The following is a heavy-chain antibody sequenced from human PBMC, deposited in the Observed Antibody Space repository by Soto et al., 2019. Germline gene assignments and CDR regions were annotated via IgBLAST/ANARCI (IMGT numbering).Heavy chain of an antibody. CDR1: GGTFSKDA. J-gene: IGHJ6*02. D-gene: IGHD5-18*01. CDR3: TRVLGYTFEPGKTRYLAMDV. V-gene: IGHV1-69*01. Sequence: QVQLVQSGAEVKKPGSSVTVSCKTSGGTFSKDAINWVRQAPGQGLEWMGLLIPVFGSPIYAQKFQGRIRITPGESTRTAFMDLGSLRSEDTAVYYCTRVLGYTFEPGKTRYLAMDVWGQGTTVSVSS. CDR2: LIPVFGSP.